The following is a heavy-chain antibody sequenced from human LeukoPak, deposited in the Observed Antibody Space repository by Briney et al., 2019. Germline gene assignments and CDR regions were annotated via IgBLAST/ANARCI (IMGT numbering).Heavy chain of an antibody. CDR1: GDSISGFY. CDR3: ARDRYCSSTSCYPDAFDI. Sequence: SETLSLTCTVSGDSISGFYWSWIRQPPGKGLEWIGEINHSGSTNYNPSLKSRVTISVDTSKNQFSLKLSSVTAADTAVYYCARDRYCSSTSCYPDAFDIWGQGTMVTVSS. V-gene: IGHV4-34*01. D-gene: IGHD2-2*01. J-gene: IGHJ3*02. CDR2: INHSGST.